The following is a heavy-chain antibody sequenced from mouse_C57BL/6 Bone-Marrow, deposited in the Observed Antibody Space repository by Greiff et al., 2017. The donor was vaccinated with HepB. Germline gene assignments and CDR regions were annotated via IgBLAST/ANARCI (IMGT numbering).Heavy chain of an antibody. CDR1: GYSITSGYF. J-gene: IGHJ4*01. CDR2: ISYDGSN. V-gene: IGHV3-6*01. D-gene: IGHD2-5*01. Sequence: EVKLVESGPGLVKPSQSLSLTCSVTGYSITSGYFWNWIRQFPGNKLEWMGYISYDGSNNYNPSLKNRISITRDTSKNQFFLKLNSVTTEDTATYYCVRVAYSNYDAMDYWGQGTSVTVSS. CDR3: VRVAYSNYDAMDY.